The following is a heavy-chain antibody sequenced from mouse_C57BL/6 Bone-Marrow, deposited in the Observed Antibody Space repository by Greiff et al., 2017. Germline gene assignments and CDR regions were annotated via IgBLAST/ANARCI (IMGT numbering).Heavy chain of an antibody. J-gene: IGHJ2*01. CDR2: IDPSDSCT. Sequence: VQLQQSGAELVKPGASVKLSCKASGYTFTSYWVQWVKQRPGQGLEWIGEIDPSDSCTNYNQKFKGKAKLTVDTSSRTAYMQLSSLPSEDSAVYYCARHLDGYYFDYWGQGTTLTVSS. CDR3: ARHLDGYYFDY. V-gene: IGHV1-50*01. CDR1: GYTFTSYW. D-gene: IGHD1-1*01.